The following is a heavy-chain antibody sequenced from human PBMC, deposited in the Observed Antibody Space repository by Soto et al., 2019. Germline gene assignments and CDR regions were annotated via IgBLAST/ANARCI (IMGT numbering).Heavy chain of an antibody. CDR1: GFTFSNNW. V-gene: IGHV3-74*01. CDR3: AKESYNRRTDFDS. D-gene: IGHD3-10*01. Sequence: GSLRLSCAASGFTFSNNWMHWVRQAPGKGPVWVSRINSDGSSTYYADSVKGRFTISRDNSKNTLYLQMNSLRAEDTAVYYCAKESYNRRTDFDSWGQGTLVTVSS. J-gene: IGHJ4*02. CDR2: INSDGSST.